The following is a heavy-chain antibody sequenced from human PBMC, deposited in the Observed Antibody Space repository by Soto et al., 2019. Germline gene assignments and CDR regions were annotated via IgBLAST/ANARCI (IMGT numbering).Heavy chain of an antibody. Sequence: QLQLQESGSGLVKPSQTLSLTCAVSGVSISSGGYSWSWIRQPPGKGLDSLGYIYQSGSTYYTPSLTSRGTISVERAKKQSSLELRSVSAADTAVFECASRNGYKIVWDVALWCRGTLVTVPS. CDR1: GVSISSGGYS. CDR2: IYQSGST. CDR3: ASRNGYKIVWDVAL. J-gene: IGHJ2*01. V-gene: IGHV4-30-2*01. D-gene: IGHD5-12*01.